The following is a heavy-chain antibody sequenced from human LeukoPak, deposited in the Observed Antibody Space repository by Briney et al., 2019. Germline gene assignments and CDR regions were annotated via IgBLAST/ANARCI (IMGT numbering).Heavy chain of an antibody. CDR1: GGSISSGDYY. CDR3: ARATTVAHDAFDI. V-gene: IGHV4-30-4*01. D-gene: IGHD4-23*01. J-gene: IGHJ3*02. CDR2: IYYSGST. Sequence: KPSETLSLTCTVSGGSISSGDYYWSWIRQPPGKGLEWIGYIYYSGSTYYNPSLKSRVTISVDTSKNQFSLKLSSVTAADTAVYYCARATTVAHDAFDIWGQGTMVTVSS.